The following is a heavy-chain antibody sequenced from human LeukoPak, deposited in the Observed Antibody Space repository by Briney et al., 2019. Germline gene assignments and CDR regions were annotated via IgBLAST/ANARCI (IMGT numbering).Heavy chain of an antibody. CDR2: IYYNGST. CDR3: ARGVAAAGPMN. V-gene: IGHV4-59*01. J-gene: IGHJ4*02. Sequence: SETLSLTCTVSGGSISRYYWSWIRQPPGKGLEWIGYIYYNGSTNYNPSLKSRVTISVDTSKNQFSLKLRSVTAADTAVYYCARGVAAAGPMNWGQGTLVTVSS. D-gene: IGHD6-13*01. CDR1: GGSISRYY.